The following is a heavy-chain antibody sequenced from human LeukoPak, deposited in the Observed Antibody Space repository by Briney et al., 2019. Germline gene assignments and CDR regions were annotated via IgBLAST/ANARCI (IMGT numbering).Heavy chain of an antibody. J-gene: IGHJ6*03. V-gene: IGHV4-38-2*02. Sequence: SETLSLTCTVSGYSISSGYYWGWIRQPPGKGLEWIGSIYHSGSTYYNPSLKSRVTISVDTSKNQFSLKLSSVTAADTAVYYCASPPPIAAAGTPQYYYYYMDVWGKGTTVTVSS. D-gene: IGHD6-13*01. CDR1: GYSISSGYY. CDR3: ASPPPIAAAGTPQYYYYYMDV. CDR2: IYHSGST.